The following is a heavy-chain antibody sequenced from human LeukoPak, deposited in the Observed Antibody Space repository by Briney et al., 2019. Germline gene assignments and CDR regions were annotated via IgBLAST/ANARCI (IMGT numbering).Heavy chain of an antibody. CDR3: AKPSLIVGATVGFDY. Sequence: GGSLRLSCAASGFTFSSYAMSWVRQAPGKGPEWVSAISGSGSSTYYADSVKGRFAISRDNSKNTLYLQTNSLRAEDTAVYYCAKPSLIVGATVGFDYWGQGTLVTVSS. J-gene: IGHJ4*02. CDR1: GFTFSSYA. CDR2: ISGSGSST. V-gene: IGHV3-23*01. D-gene: IGHD1-26*01.